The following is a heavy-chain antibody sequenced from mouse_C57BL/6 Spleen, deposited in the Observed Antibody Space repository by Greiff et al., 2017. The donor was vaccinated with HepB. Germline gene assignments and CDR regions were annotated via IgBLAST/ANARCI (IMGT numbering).Heavy chain of an antibody. Sequence: VKLKQPGTELVKPGASVKLSCKASGYTFTSYWMHWVKQRPGQGLEWIGNINPSNGGTNYNEKFKSKATLTVDKSSSTAYMQLSSLTSEDSAVYYCAKGIVVLRRGDAMDYWGQGTSVTVSS. J-gene: IGHJ4*01. V-gene: IGHV1-53*01. D-gene: IGHD1-1*01. CDR2: INPSNGGT. CDR3: AKGIVVLRRGDAMDY. CDR1: GYTFTSYW.